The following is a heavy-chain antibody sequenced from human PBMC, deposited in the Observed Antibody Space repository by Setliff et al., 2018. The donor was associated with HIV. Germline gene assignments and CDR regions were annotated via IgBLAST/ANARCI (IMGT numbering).Heavy chain of an antibody. CDR1: GYTFTDYY. V-gene: IGHV1-2*02. CDR3: ARDTSATIRPLFDY. D-gene: IGHD5-12*01. Sequence: VKVSCTASGYTFTDYYIHWVRQAPGQGLEWMGWINPNSGGTKYSQKFQGRVTMTRDTSITTAYMDLGWLRSDDTAVYYCARDTSATIRPLFDYWGQGTLVTVSS. J-gene: IGHJ4*02. CDR2: INPNSGGT.